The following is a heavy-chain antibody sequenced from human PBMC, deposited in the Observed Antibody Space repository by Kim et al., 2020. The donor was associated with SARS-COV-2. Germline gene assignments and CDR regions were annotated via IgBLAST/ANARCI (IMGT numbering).Heavy chain of an antibody. J-gene: IGHJ5*02. D-gene: IGHD3-16*01. CDR1: GGSISSGGYY. Sequence: SETLSLTCTVSGGSISSGGYYWSWIRQHPGKGLEWIGYIYYSGSTYYNPSLKSRVTISVDTSKNQFSLKLSSVTAADTAVYYCARSLYDSNWFDPWGQGTLVTVSP. V-gene: IGHV4-31*03. CDR3: ARSLYDSNWFDP. CDR2: IYYSGST.